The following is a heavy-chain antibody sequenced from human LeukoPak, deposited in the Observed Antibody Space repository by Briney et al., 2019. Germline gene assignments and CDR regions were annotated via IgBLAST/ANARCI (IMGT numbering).Heavy chain of an antibody. CDR2: INPNNGGT. CDR3: ARGGADCSSSTCPLNWFGP. D-gene: IGHD2-2*01. CDR1: GYSFTGYF. V-gene: IGHV1-2*02. Sequence: ASVKVSCKASGYSFTGYFIHWVRQAPGQGLEWMGWINPNNGGTSYPQKFQGRVTMTRDTSISTAYMELSRLTSDDTAVYYCARGGADCSSSTCPLNWFGPWGQGTLVTVSS. J-gene: IGHJ5*02.